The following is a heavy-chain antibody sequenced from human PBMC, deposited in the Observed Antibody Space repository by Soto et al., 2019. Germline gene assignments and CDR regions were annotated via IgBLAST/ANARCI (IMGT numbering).Heavy chain of an antibody. Sequence: QITLNESGPTVVKPAETLTLTCTFSGFSLTTSGVGVGWIRQSPGKAPEWLALIYWDDDKRYSASLKSRLTITKHTSKKQVVLTMASVDPADTATYYCAHRILRTVFGLVTTTAIDFDFWGQGTPVVVSS. V-gene: IGHV2-5*02. J-gene: IGHJ4*02. D-gene: IGHD3-3*01. CDR3: AHRILRTVFGLVTTTAIDFDF. CDR2: IYWDDDK. CDR1: GFSLTTSGVG.